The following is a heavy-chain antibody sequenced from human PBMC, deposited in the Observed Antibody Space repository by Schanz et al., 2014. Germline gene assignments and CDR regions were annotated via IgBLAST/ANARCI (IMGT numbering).Heavy chain of an antibody. V-gene: IGHV1-46*01. CDR2: VNPSVRGT. Sequence: QVQVEQSGPEVKKPGASVTVSCKASGYTLSAYSLHWVRQAPGQGLEWMGIVNPSVRGTHFAREFQGRVTVTSDTSTSTVYMELSGLRSEDTAVYYCAKVAEEGPHINNWGGDYFDFWGQGTLVTVSA. CDR3: AKVAEEGPHINNWGGDYFDF. J-gene: IGHJ4*02. CDR1: GYTLSAYS. D-gene: IGHD3-16*01.